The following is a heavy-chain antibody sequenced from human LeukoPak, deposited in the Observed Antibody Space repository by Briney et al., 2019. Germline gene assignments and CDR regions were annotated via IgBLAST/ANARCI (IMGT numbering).Heavy chain of an antibody. D-gene: IGHD6-13*01. V-gene: IGHV3-48*03. CDR3: AGGLAAAHYYYYMDV. CDR1: GFTFSSYE. J-gene: IGHJ6*03. Sequence: GGSLRLSCAASGFTFSSYEMNWVRQAPGRGREWVSYISSSGSTIYYTDSVKGRFTISRDNAKNSLYLQMNSLRAEDTAVYYCAGGLAAAHYYYYMDVWGKGTTVTVSS. CDR2: ISSSGSTI.